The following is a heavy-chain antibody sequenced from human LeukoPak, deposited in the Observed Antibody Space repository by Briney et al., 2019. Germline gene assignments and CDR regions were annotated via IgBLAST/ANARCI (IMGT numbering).Heavy chain of an antibody. D-gene: IGHD6-13*01. V-gene: IGHV3-74*01. CDR3: ARDSSYSMDV. J-gene: IGHJ6*02. CDR2: INSDGSST. Sequence: GGSLRLSCAASGFTFSSSWMHWVRQAPGKGLVWVSHINSDGSSTSYADSVKGRFTISRDNAKNTVYLQVNSLRAEDTAVYYCARDSSYSMDVWGQGTTVTVSS. CDR1: GFTFSSSW.